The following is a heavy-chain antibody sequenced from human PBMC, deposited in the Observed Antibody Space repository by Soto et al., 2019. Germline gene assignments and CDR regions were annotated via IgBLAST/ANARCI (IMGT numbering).Heavy chain of an antibody. CDR2: FDPEDGET. D-gene: IGHD3-10*01. CDR3: ATLWMVRGVPSAPWYFDL. CDR1: GYTLTELS. V-gene: IGHV1-24*01. Sequence: ASVKVSCKVSGYTLTELSMHWVRQAPGKGLEWMGGFDPEDGETIYAQKFQGRVTMTEDTSTDTAYMELSSLRSEDTAVYYCATLWMVRGVPSAPWYFDLWGRGTLVTVSS. J-gene: IGHJ2*01.